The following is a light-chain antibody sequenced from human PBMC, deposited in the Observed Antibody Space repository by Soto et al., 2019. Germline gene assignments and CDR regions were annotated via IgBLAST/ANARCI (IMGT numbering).Light chain of an antibody. CDR2: AAS. CDR3: QKYSGAPPT. Sequence: DIHMTQSPSSLSTSVGDRVTITCRASQAIGIYLAWYQQKPGKVPKLLIYAASTLQSGVPSRFSGSGSGTDFTLSINSLQPEDVATYYCQKYSGAPPTFGQGTKVESK. CDR1: QAIGIY. J-gene: IGKJ1*01. V-gene: IGKV1-27*01.